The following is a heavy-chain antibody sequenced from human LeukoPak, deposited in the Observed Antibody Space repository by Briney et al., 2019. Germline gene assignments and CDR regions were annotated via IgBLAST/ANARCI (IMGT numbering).Heavy chain of an antibody. Sequence: PGGSLRLSCAASGFTFSSYSMNWVRQAPGKGLEWVSSIISSSSYIYYADSVKGRFTISRDNAKNSLYLQMNSLRAEDTAVYYCARDNLNSLLSFDYWGQGTLVTVSS. V-gene: IGHV3-21*01. CDR1: GFTFSSYS. J-gene: IGHJ4*02. D-gene: IGHD2-2*01. CDR3: ARDNLNSLLSFDY. CDR2: IISSSSYI.